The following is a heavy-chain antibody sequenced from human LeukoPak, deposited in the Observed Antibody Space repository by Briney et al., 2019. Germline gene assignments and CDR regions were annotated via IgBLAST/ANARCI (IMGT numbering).Heavy chain of an antibody. J-gene: IGHJ4*02. V-gene: IGHV3-15*01. CDR1: DVTFSNTW. CDR2: IKSKTDGGTT. CDR3: ARRAGAYSHPYDY. D-gene: IGHD4/OR15-4a*01. Sequence: PGGSLGLSCVAADVTFSNTWMNWVLQAPGKGLEWVGRIKSKTDGGTTDYAAPVKGRFTILRDDSKNTVYLQMNSLKTEDTAVYYCARRAGAYSHPYDYWGQGTLVTVSS.